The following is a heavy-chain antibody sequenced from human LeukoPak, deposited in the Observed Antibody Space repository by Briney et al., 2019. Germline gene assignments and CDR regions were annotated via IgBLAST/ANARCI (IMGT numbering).Heavy chain of an antibody. CDR2: IHHSGAI. CDR1: GASITSSNYY. CDR3: ARRLEKWELQRDDSFDT. V-gene: IGHV4-39*01. D-gene: IGHD1-1*01. Sequence: PSETLSLTCAVSGASITSSNYYWSWIRQPPGKGLEWIAEIHHSGAINYNPSLEPRITISKDTSKNQVYLKLSSVTAADTAMYYCARRLEKWELQRDDSFDTWGRGTMVTVSS. J-gene: IGHJ3*02.